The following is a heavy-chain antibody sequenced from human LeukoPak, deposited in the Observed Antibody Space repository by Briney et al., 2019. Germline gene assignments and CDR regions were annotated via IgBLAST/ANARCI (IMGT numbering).Heavy chain of an antibody. V-gene: IGHV4-39*07. J-gene: IGHJ4*02. CDR1: GGSISSSSYY. D-gene: IGHD3-22*01. CDR3: ARVEGDRSSGYYFFDY. CDR2: IYYSGST. Sequence: SSETLSLTCTVSGGSISSSSYYWGWIRQPPGKGLEWIGSIYYSGSTYYNPSLKSRVTISVDTSKNQSSLKLSSVSAADTAVYYCARVEGDRSSGYYFFDYWGQGTLVTVSS.